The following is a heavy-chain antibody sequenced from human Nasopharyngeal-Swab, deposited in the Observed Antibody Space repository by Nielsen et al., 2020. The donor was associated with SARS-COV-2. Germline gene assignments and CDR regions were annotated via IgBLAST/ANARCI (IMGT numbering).Heavy chain of an antibody. V-gene: IGHV3-21*01. D-gene: IGHD4-17*01. CDR3: AREIGDTVTIDY. J-gene: IGHJ4*02. CDR2: ISSSSSYI. Sequence: VRQAPGKGLGWVSSISSSSSYIYYADSVKGRFTISRDNAKNSLYLQMNSLRAEDTAVYYCAREIGDTVTIDYWGQGTLVTVSS.